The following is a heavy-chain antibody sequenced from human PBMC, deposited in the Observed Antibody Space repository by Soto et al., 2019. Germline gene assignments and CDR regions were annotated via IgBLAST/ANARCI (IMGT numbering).Heavy chain of an antibody. CDR3: ARRGYYAISAFDI. CDR2: IYYSGST. CDR1: GGSISNYY. Sequence: SETLSLTCIVSGGSISNYYWSWIRQPPGKGLEWIGYIYYSGSTNYNPSLQSRVTISVDTSKNQFSLKLSSVTAADTAVYYCARRGYYAISAFDIWGQGTMVTVAS. V-gene: IGHV4-59*08. D-gene: IGHD2-8*01. J-gene: IGHJ3*02.